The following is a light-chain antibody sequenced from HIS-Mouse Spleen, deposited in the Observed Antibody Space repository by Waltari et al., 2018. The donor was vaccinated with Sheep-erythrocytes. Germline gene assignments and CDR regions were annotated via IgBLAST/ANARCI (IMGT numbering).Light chain of an antibody. CDR3: QQANSFPIT. Sequence: EIVLTQSPDFQSVTPKENVTITCRASQSIGSSLHWYQQKPDQSPKLLIKYASQSISGVPSRFSGSGSGTDFTLTINSLQPEDFATYYCQQANSFPITFGQGTRLEIK. CDR1: QSIGSS. J-gene: IGKJ5*01. CDR2: YAS. V-gene: IGKV6-21*02.